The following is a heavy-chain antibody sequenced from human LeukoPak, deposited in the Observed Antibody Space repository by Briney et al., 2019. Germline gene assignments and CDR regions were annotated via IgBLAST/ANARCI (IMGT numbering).Heavy chain of an antibody. CDR1: GDSFTTYW. Sequence: GESLKISCKGSGDSFTTYWIGWVRQLPGKGLEWMGIIYPGDSDTRYSPSFQGQVTISADKSINTAYLQWSSLKASDTAMYYCARTQESSGWDFDYWGQGTLVTVSS. J-gene: IGHJ4*02. D-gene: IGHD6-19*01. CDR2: IYPGDSDT. CDR3: ARTQESSGWDFDY. V-gene: IGHV5-51*01.